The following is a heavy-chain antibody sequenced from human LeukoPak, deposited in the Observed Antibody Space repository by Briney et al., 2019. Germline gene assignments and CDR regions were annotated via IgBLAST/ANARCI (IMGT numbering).Heavy chain of an antibody. CDR3: VKEGWGLRRGYFDY. J-gene: IGHJ4*02. Sequence: GGSLRLSCAASGFTFSTYAMSWVRQAPGKGLEWVSSISGSGGSTYYADSVKGRYTISRDNSKNTLYLQLNSLRAEDTAVYYCVKEGWGLRRGYFDYWGQGTLVTVSS. V-gene: IGHV3-23*01. CDR1: GFTFSTYA. D-gene: IGHD3-16*01. CDR2: ISGSGGST.